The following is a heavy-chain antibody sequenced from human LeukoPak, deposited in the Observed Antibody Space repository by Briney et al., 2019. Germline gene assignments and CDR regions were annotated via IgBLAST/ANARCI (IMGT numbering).Heavy chain of an antibody. V-gene: IGHV1-2*02. D-gene: IGHD2-21*02. Sequence: ASVKVSCKASGYPFTDYSMHWVRQAPGQGLEWMGWINPDSGGINYAQKFQSRVTLTRDTSINTAYMELSRLRSDDTAVYYCAREVTAVDLDAFDFWGQGTMVTVSS. CDR2: INPDSGGI. J-gene: IGHJ3*01. CDR3: AREVTAVDLDAFDF. CDR1: GYPFTDYS.